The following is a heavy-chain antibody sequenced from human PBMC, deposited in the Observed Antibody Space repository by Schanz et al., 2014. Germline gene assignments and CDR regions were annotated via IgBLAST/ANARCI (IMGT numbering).Heavy chain of an antibody. J-gene: IGHJ4*02. D-gene: IGHD3-22*01. Sequence: EMQLVESGGGLIQPGGSLRLSCAASGFTVTSYYMSWVRQAPGKGLEWVSVIYSGDNTYYADSVKGRFTISRDNSKNPLYLQMNSLRTEDTAVYFCAKSYDTSGYSGFDYWGQGTLVTVSS. CDR1: GFTVTSYY. CDR2: IYSGDNT. CDR3: AKSYDTSGYSGFDY. V-gene: IGHV3-66*03.